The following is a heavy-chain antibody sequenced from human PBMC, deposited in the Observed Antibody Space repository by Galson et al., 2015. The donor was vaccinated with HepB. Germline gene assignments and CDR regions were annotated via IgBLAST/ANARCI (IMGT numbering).Heavy chain of an antibody. CDR2: IKQDGSKT. CDR1: GFRFTGYW. CDR3: ARGADAFDI. V-gene: IGHV3-7*05. J-gene: IGHJ3*02. Sequence: SLRLSCAASGFRFTGYWMSWVRQAPGKGLEWVASIKQDGSKTYYVDSVKGRFTISRDNAKTSLFLQMNSLRVEDTAVYYCARGADAFDIWGQGTLVPVSS.